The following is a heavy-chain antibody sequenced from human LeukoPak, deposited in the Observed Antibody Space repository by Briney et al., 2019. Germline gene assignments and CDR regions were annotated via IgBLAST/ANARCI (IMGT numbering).Heavy chain of an antibody. J-gene: IGHJ4*02. CDR3: ASTYYDSWSGSDYFAFDY. Sequence: SETLSLTCTVSGGSISSYYWSWIRQPPGKGLEWIGYIYYSGSTNYNPSLKSRVTISVDTSKNQFSLKLSSVTAADTAVYYCASTYYDSWSGSDYFAFDYWGQGTLVTVSS. CDR2: IYYSGST. D-gene: IGHD3-3*01. V-gene: IGHV4-59*01. CDR1: GGSISSYY.